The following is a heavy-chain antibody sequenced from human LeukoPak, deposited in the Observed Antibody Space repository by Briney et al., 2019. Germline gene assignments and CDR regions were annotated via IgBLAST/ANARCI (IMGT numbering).Heavy chain of an antibody. V-gene: IGHV1-8*01. D-gene: IGHD2-21*02. CDR1: GYTFTSYD. J-gene: IGHJ6*02. CDR2: MNPNSGYT. Sequence: ASVKVSCKASGYTFTSYDINWVRQATGQGLEWMGWMNPNSGYTGYAQKFQGRVTMTRNTSISTAYMELSSLRSEDTAVYYCARSYCGGDCSNGYYYGMDVWGQGTTVTVSS. CDR3: ARSYCGGDCSNGYYYGMDV.